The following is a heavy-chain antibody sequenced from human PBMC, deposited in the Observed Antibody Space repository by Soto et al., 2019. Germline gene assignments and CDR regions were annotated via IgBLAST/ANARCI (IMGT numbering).Heavy chain of an antibody. CDR3: TTRGDGYNADFDY. CDR2: IRSKANSYAT. Sequence: EVQVVVSGGGLVQPGGSLKLSCAASGVTFSGSAMHWVRQASGKGLEWVGRIRSKANSYATAYGASVKGRFTMSRDDSKNTAYLQMNSLKTEDTAVYYCTTRGDGYNADFDYWGQGTLVTGSS. J-gene: IGHJ4*02. CDR1: GVTFSGSA. D-gene: IGHD5-12*01. V-gene: IGHV3-73*01.